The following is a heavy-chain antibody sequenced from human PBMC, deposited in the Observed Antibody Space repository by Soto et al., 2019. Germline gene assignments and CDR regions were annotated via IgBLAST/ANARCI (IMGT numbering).Heavy chain of an antibody. Sequence: GASVKVSCKASGYTFTSYGISWVRQAPGQGLEWMGWISAYNGNTNYAQKLQGRGSMTTDTSTSTAYMEPRSLRSDDTAVYYCASLTRYYYMAVWGKGTTVTVSS. V-gene: IGHV1-18*01. D-gene: IGHD3-16*01. J-gene: IGHJ6*03. CDR1: GYTFTSYG. CDR3: ASLTRYYYMAV. CDR2: ISAYNGNT.